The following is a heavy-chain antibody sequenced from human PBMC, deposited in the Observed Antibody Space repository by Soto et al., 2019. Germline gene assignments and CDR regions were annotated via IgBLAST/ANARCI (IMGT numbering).Heavy chain of an antibody. Sequence: GGSLRLSCAASGFTFSNAWMSWVRQAPGKGLEWVGRIKSKTDGGTTDYAAPVKGRFTISRDDSKNTLYLQMNSLKTEDTAVYYCTTPQIRLPAAPPAYYYYYMDVWGKGTTVTVSS. V-gene: IGHV3-15*01. CDR3: TTPQIRLPAAPPAYYYYYMDV. CDR2: IKSKTDGGTT. J-gene: IGHJ6*03. CDR1: GFTFSNAW. D-gene: IGHD2-2*01.